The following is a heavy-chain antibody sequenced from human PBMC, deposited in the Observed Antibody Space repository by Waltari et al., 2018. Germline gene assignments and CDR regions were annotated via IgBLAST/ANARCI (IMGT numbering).Heavy chain of an antibody. Sequence: QVQLVESGGGVVQPGRSLRLSCAASGFTFSSYAMHWVRQAPGKGLEWVAVISYDGSNKYYADSVKGRFTISRDNSKNTLYLQMNSLRAEDTAVYYCARWVAARRFDYWGQGTLVTVSS. J-gene: IGHJ4*02. CDR3: ARWVAARRFDY. CDR2: ISYDGSNK. CDR1: GFTFSSYA. D-gene: IGHD6-6*01. V-gene: IGHV3-30-3*01.